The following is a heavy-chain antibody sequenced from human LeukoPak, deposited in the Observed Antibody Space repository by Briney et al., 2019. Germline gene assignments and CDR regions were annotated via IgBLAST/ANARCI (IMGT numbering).Heavy chain of an antibody. CDR1: GFTFSSYS. J-gene: IGHJ4*02. CDR2: ISSSSSYI. D-gene: IGHD2-8*01. V-gene: IGHV3-21*01. Sequence: GGSLRLSCAASGFTFSSYSMNWVRQAPGKWLEWVSSISSSSSYIYYADSVKGRFTISRDNAKNSLYLQMNSLRAEDTAVYYCARAGYCTNGVCYTYYFDYWGQGTLVTVSS. CDR3: ARAGYCTNGVCYTYYFDY.